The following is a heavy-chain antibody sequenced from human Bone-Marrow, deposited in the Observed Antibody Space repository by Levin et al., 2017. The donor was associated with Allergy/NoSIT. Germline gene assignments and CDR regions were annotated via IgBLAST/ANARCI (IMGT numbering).Heavy chain of an antibody. D-gene: IGHD3-10*01. J-gene: IGHJ6*03. V-gene: IGHV3-33*01. CDR3: ARGRVVAGFRELPPPIMDV. CDR2: IWYDGSNK. CDR1: GFTFSGYG. Sequence: GGSLRLSCAASGFTFSGYGMHWVRQAPGKGLEWVAVIWYDGSNKYYADSVKGRFTISRDNSKNTLYLQMNSLRAEDTAVYYCARGRVVAGFRELPPPIMDVWGKGTTVTVSS.